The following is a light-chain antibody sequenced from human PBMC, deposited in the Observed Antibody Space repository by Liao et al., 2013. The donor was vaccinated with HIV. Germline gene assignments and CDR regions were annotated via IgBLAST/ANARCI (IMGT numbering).Light chain of an antibody. CDR2: QDT. V-gene: IGLV3-1*01. CDR3: QAWDTITDNYV. Sequence: SYELTQPPSVSVSPGQTASITCSGDKLGDKYACWYQQKPGQSPVLVIYQDTKRPSGIPERFSGSNSGNTATLTISGTQAMDEADYYCQAWDTITDNYVFGTGTKVTVL. J-gene: IGLJ1*01. CDR1: KLGDKY.